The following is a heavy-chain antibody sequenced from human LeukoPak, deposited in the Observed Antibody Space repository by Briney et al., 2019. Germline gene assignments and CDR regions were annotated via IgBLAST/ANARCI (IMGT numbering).Heavy chain of an antibody. Sequence: PGGSLRLSCAASGFTFSSYSMNWVRQAPGKGLEWVGFIRSKAYGGTTEYAASVKGRFTISRDDSKSIAYLQMNSLKTEDTAVYYCTRDLSRGHSGYCSSTSCYLGYFQHWGQGTLVTVSS. D-gene: IGHD2-2*01. V-gene: IGHV3-49*04. J-gene: IGHJ1*01. CDR1: GFTFSSYS. CDR3: TRDLSRGHSGYCSSTSCYLGYFQH. CDR2: IRSKAYGGTT.